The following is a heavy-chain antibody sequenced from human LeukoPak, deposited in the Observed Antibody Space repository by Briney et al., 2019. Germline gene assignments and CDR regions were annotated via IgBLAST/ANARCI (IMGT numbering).Heavy chain of an antibody. D-gene: IGHD2-15*01. Sequence: SETLSLTCTVSGGSISSSSYYWGWIRQPPGKGLEWIGSIYYSGSTYYNPSLKSRVTISVDTSKNQFSLKLSSVTAADTAVYYCARHPFATPFDHWGRGTLVTVSS. CDR1: GGSISSSSYY. CDR2: IYYSGST. CDR3: ARHPFATPFDH. V-gene: IGHV4-39*01. J-gene: IGHJ4*02.